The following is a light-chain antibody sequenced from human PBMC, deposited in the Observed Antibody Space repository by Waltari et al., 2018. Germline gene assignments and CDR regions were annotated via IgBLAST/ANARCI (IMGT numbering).Light chain of an antibody. CDR3: QQYNDWPLYT. CDR2: GAS. Sequence: IVMTQSPATLSVSPGERANLSCRASQSVGGNLAWYQQKPGQAPTLLIYGASTWVTGLPARLSGSGSETEFTRTISSVQSEDFAVYYCQQYNDWPLYTFGQGTKLEIK. CDR1: QSVGGN. J-gene: IGKJ2*01. V-gene: IGKV3-15*01.